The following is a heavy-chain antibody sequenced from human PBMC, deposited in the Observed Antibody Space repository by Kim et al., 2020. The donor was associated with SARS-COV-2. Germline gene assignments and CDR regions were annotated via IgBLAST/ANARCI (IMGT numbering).Heavy chain of an antibody. CDR2: IYNSGYS. CDR3: ARDQAVSTYFDH. J-gene: IGHJ4*02. Sequence: SETLSLTCTVSGGSISSSFWSWIRQPAGKGLEWIGRIYNSGYSDSNPSLKSRVTMSIDTSKNQFSLKLTSVTAADTAVYYCARDQAVSTYFDHWGQGALVTISS. V-gene: IGHV4-4*07. CDR1: GGSISSSF.